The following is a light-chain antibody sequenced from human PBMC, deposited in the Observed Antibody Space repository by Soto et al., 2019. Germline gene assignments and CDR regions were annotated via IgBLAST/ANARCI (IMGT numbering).Light chain of an antibody. CDR1: QSISNW. CDR2: KAS. CDR3: QHCNSNPFA. V-gene: IGKV1-5*03. Sequence: DIQMTQSPSTLSASVGDRVTITCRASQSISNWLAWYQQKPGKAPKLLIYKASSLESGVPSRFRGSRSGTEFTLTINSLQPDDSATYYCQHCNSNPFAFGQGTKLEIK. J-gene: IGKJ2*01.